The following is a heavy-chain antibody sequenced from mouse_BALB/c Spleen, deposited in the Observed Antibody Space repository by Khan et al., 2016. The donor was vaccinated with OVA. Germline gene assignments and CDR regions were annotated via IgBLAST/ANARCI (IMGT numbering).Heavy chain of an antibody. D-gene: IGHD1-1*01. V-gene: IGHV1-7*01. CDR3: ARRGLRLDFDY. CDR1: GYTFINYW. Sequence: QVQLQQSGAELAKPGASVKMSCKASGYTFINYWMNWVKQRPGQGLEWIGYINPTTGYTEYNLKFKDKATLTADKSSSTAHMQLSSLTSEDSAVYYCARRGLRLDFDYWGQGTTLTVSS. CDR2: INPTTGYT. J-gene: IGHJ2*01.